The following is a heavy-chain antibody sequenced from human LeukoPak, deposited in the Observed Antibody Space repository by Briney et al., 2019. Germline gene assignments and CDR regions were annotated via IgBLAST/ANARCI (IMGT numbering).Heavy chain of an antibody. J-gene: IGHJ5*02. CDR2: IDYSGTT. V-gene: IGHV4-39*02. CDR3: ARVYSSTHNWFDT. D-gene: IGHD6-19*01. CDR1: GGSISTTSYF. Sequence: SETLSLTCTVSGGSISTTSYFWAWIRQPPGEGLEWIGSIDYSGTTCFNSALKSRLTIAVERSKNHFSLKLTSLTVAATALYYCARVYSSTHNWFDTWGQGIQVTVSS.